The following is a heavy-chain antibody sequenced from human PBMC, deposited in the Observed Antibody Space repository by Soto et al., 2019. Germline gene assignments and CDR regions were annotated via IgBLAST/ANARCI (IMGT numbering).Heavy chain of an antibody. CDR1: GGSFSGYY. J-gene: IGHJ6*02. CDR2: INHSGST. V-gene: IGHV4-34*01. D-gene: IGHD2-2*01. CDR3: AREANQLLSSIYCYSGMDV. Sequence: QVQLQQWGAGLLKPSETLSLTCAVYGGSFSGYYWSWIRQPPGKGLAWIGEINHSGSTNYNPSLKRRVTISVDTSKNQFALKRSSVTAADTAVYYCAREANQLLSSIYCYSGMDVWGQEPTVTVSS.